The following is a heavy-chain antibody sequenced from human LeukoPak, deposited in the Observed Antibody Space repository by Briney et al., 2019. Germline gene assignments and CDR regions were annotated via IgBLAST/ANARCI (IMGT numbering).Heavy chain of an antibody. CDR1: GGSISSYY. J-gene: IGHJ3*02. CDR3: ARYGAFDI. V-gene: IGHV4-59*01. D-gene: IGHD4-17*01. CDR2: IYNGDT. Sequence: SETLSLTCAVSGGSISSYYWSWIRQPPGKGLEWIGYIYNGDTNYNPSLKSRVTISVDTSKNQFSLKLSSVTAADTAVYYCARYGAFDIWGQGTMVTVSS.